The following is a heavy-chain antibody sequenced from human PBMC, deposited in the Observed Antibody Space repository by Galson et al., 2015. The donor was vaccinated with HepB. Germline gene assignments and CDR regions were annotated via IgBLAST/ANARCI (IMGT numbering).Heavy chain of an antibody. CDR2: IDHSGST. V-gene: IGHV4-34*01. CDR3: AREGRLRGYDFWSGFYRWFDP. J-gene: IGHJ5*02. Sequence: SETLSLTCAVYGGSFSGFYWSWIRLSPGKGLEWIGGIDHSGSTHYNPSLESRVTISVDTSKNQFSLKLTSVTAADTAVYYCAREGRLRGYDFWSGFYRWFDPWGQGTLVTVYS. CDR1: GGSFSGFY. D-gene: IGHD3-3*01.